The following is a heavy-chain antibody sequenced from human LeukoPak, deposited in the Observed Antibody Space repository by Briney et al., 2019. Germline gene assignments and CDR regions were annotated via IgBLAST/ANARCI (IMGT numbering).Heavy chain of an antibody. J-gene: IGHJ6*04. D-gene: IGHD6-13*01. CDR2: ISGSGGST. V-gene: IGHV3-23*01. Sequence: GGSLRLSCAASGITFSSYAMSWVRQAPGKGLEWVSAISGSGGSTYYADSVKGRFTISRDNSKNTLYLQMNSLRAEDTAVYYSATRPGIAEMDVWGKGTTVTVSS. CDR1: GITFSSYA. CDR3: ATRPGIAEMDV.